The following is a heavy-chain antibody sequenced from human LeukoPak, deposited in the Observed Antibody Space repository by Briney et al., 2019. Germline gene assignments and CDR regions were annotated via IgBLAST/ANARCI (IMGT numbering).Heavy chain of an antibody. J-gene: IGHJ3*02. CDR3: AKAGKGGYSYPYAFDI. D-gene: IGHD5-18*01. CDR2: IYYSGST. CDR1: GGSISSSSYY. Sequence: SETLSLTCTVSGGSISSSSYYWGWIRQPPGKGLEWIGSIYYSGSTYYNPSLKSRVTISVDTSKNQFSLKLSSVTAADTAVYYCAKAGKGGYSYPYAFDIWGQGTMVTVSS. V-gene: IGHV4-39*01.